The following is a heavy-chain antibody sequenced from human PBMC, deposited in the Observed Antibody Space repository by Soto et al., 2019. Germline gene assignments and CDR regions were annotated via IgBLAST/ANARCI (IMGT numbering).Heavy chain of an antibody. D-gene: IGHD3-3*01. Sequence: EVNLVESGGGLVKPGGSLRLSCTASGLIFRDAWMSWVRQAPGKGLEWVGRIKSGGPTDYAAPVKGRFTISRDGSKNTVYLQMDSLKTDDTAVYFCTWSGTNWFASWGQGTLVTVSS. V-gene: IGHV3-15*01. J-gene: IGHJ5*01. CDR3: TWSGTNWFAS. CDR2: IKSGGPT. CDR1: GLIFRDAW.